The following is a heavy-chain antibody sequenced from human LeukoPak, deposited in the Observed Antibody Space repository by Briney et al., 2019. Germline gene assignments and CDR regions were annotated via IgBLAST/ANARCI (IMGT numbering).Heavy chain of an antibody. CDR3: ARQNGRYSGSYFDY. J-gene: IGHJ4*02. Sequence: SETLSLTCTVSGGSISSYYWSWIRQPPGEGLEWIGYIYYSGSTNYNPSLKSRVTISVDTSKNQFSLKLSSVTAADTAVYYCARQNGRYSGSYFDYWGQGTLVTVSS. CDR2: IYYSGST. V-gene: IGHV4-59*01. D-gene: IGHD1-26*01. CDR1: GGSISSYY.